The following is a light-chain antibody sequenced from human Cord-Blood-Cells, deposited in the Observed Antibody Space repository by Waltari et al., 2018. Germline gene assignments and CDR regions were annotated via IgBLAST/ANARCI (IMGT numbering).Light chain of an antibody. V-gene: IGLV1-47*01. CDR2: RNN. CDR3: AAWDDSLSGPV. J-gene: IGLJ2*01. Sequence: QSVLTQPPSASGTPGQRVTISCSGSSSNIGSNYVYWYQQLPGTAPELLIYRNNQRPSGVPDRFSGSKSGISASLAISGLRSEDEADYYCAAWDDSLSGPVFGGGTKLTVL. CDR1: SSNIGSNY.